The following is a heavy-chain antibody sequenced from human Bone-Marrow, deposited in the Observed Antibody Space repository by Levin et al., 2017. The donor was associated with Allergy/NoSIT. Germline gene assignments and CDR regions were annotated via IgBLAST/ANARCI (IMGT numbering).Heavy chain of an antibody. J-gene: IGHJ4*02. V-gene: IGHV3-74*01. CDR2: SKYEGSST. CDR3: ARYCTGGGCLDY. CDR1: GFTFSSHW. D-gene: IGHD2-8*02. Sequence: GGSLRLSCAASGFTFSSHWMHWVRQAPGKGLVWVARSKYEGSSTTYADSVKGRFTISRDNAKNTVHLQMNSLRAEDTAIYYCARYCTGGGCLDYWGQGTLVTVSS.